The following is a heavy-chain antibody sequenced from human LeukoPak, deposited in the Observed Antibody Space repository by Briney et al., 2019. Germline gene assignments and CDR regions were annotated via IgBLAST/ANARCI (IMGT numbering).Heavy chain of an antibody. J-gene: IGHJ5*02. V-gene: IGHV1-8*03. CDR3: ARGRQQLKRGQNWFDP. CDR1: GYTFTSYD. CDR2: MNPNSGNT. Sequence: ASVKVSCKASGYTFTSYDINWVRQATGQGLVWMGWMNPNSGNTGYAQKFQGRVTITRNTSISTAYMELSSLRSEDTAVYYCARGRQQLKRGQNWFDPWGQGTLVTVSS. D-gene: IGHD6-13*01.